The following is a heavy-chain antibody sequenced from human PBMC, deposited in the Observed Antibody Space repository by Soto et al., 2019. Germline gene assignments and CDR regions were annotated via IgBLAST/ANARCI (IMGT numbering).Heavy chain of an antibody. V-gene: IGHV4-39*01. Sequence: PSETLSLTCTVSGGSISSSSYYWGWIRQPPGKGLEWIGSIYYSGSTYYNPSLKSRVTISVDTSKNQFSLKLSSVTAADTAVYYCARRAAANSFDYWGQGTLVTVSS. CDR1: GGSISSSSYY. CDR2: IYYSGST. J-gene: IGHJ4*02. CDR3: ARRAAANSFDY. D-gene: IGHD6-13*01.